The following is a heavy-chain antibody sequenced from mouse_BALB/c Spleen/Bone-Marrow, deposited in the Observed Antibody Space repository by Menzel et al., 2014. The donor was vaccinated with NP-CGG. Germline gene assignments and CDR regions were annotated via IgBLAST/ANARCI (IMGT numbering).Heavy chain of an antibody. Sequence: QVQLQQSGPERVKPGASVKMSCKASGYTFTDYVISWVKQRTGQGLEWIGEIYPGSGSTYYNEKFKGKATLTADKSSNTAYMQLSSLTSEDSAVSFCARYYDYDWYFDVWGAGTTVTVSS. V-gene: IGHV1-77*01. CDR1: GYTFTDYV. D-gene: IGHD2-4*01. J-gene: IGHJ1*01. CDR3: ARYYDYDWYFDV. CDR2: IYPGSGST.